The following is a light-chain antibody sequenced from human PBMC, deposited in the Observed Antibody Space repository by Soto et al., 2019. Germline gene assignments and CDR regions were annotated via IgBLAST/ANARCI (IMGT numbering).Light chain of an antibody. V-gene: IGKV3-20*01. J-gene: IGKJ4*01. CDR3: QQYCSSPPGT. CDR1: QSVSSSY. Sequence: EIVLTQSPGTLSLSPGERATLSCRASQSVSSSYLAWYQQKPGQAPRLLIYGASSRATGIPDRFSGSGSGTDFTLTISRLEPEDFAVYYCQQYCSSPPGTFGGGTKGEIK. CDR2: GAS.